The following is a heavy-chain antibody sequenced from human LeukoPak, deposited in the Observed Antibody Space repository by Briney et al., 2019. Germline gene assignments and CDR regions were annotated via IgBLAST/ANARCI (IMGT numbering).Heavy chain of an antibody. CDR1: GFIFSDTW. Sequence: GGTLRLFCAASGFIFSDTWMIWVRQAPGKGLEGVGRIKRQTDDGILAYAAPVKGRFSISRDDSASTLYLQMNSLKIEDTAVYYCATRYCNGASCEADAFDIWGQGTMVTVSS. V-gene: IGHV3-15*01. CDR3: ATRYCNGASCEADAFDI. J-gene: IGHJ3*02. CDR2: IKRQTDDGIL. D-gene: IGHD2-15*01.